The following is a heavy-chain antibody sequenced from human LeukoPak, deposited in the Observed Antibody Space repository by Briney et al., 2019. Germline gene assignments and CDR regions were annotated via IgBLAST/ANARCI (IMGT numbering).Heavy chain of an antibody. D-gene: IGHD4-17*01. CDR3: ARDRGSTVTTVGY. CDR1: GFRFSDYY. Sequence: SLRLSCVTSGFRFSDYYMMWIRQAPGKGPEWVAHISSSAATTLYADSVKGRFTVSRDNAKNSLYLEMTSLRAEDTAVYYCARDRGSTVTTVGYWGQGTLVTVSS. J-gene: IGHJ4*02. V-gene: IGHV3-11*04. CDR2: ISSSAATT.